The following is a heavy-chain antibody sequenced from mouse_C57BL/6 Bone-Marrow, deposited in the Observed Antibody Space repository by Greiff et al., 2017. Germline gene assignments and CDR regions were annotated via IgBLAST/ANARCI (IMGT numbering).Heavy chain of an antibody. Sequence: QVQLQQSGAELVKPGASVKLSCKASGYTFTSYWMHWVKQRPGRGLEWIGRIDPNSGGTKYNEKFKSKATLTVDKPSSTAYMQLSSLTSEDSAVYYCAISYYYGSSYGNYAMDYWGQGTSVTVSS. J-gene: IGHJ4*01. D-gene: IGHD1-1*01. CDR2: IDPNSGGT. CDR1: GYTFTSYW. CDR3: AISYYYGSSYGNYAMDY. V-gene: IGHV1-72*01.